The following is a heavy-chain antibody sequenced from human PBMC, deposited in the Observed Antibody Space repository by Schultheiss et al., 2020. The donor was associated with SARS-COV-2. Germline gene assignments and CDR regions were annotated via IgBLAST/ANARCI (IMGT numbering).Heavy chain of an antibody. CDR1: GGSISSSSYY. CDR3: ARRGYTYGSPTFDF. CDR2: INHSGST. V-gene: IGHV4-39*07. Sequence: SETLSLTCTVSGGSISSSSYYWGWIRQPPGKGLEWIGEINHSGSTNYNPSLKSRVTISVDTSKNQFSLRLSSVTAADTAFYYCARRGYTYGSPTFDFWGQGILVTVSS. J-gene: IGHJ4*02. D-gene: IGHD5-18*01.